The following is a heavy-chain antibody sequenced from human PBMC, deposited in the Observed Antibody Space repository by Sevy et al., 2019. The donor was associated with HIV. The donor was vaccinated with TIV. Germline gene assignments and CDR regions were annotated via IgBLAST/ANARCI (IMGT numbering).Heavy chain of an antibody. J-gene: IGHJ4*02. D-gene: IGHD1-1*01. CDR3: AREIGGGNSF. CDR1: GFTFSSFW. V-gene: IGHV3-7*01. Sequence: GGSLRRSCAASGFTFSSFWMHWVRQAPGKGLEWVANIKQDGSEKYYVHSVKGRFTISRDNAKNSLYLQMNSLRAEDTAVYYCAREIGGGNSFWGQGTLVTSPQ. CDR2: IKQDGSEK.